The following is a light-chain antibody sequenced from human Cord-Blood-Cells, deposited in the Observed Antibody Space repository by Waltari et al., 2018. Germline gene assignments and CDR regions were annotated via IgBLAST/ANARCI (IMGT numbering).Light chain of an antibody. J-gene: IGKJ2*01. CDR2: WAS. CDR1: QSVLYSSNNKNY. CDR3: QQYYSTPYT. Sequence: DIVMTQSADSLAVSLGDRATINCKFSQSVLYSSNNKNYLAWYQQKPGQPPKLLIYWASTRESGVPDRFSGSGSGTDFTLTISSLQAEDVAVYYCQQYYSTPYTFGQGTKLEIK. V-gene: IGKV4-1*01.